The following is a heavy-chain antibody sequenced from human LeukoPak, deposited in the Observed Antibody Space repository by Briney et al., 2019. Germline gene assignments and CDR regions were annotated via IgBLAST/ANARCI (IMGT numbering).Heavy chain of an antibody. Sequence: ASVKVSCKASGYTFTGYYIHWVRQAPGQGLEWMGWISAYNGNTNYAQKVQGRVTMTTDTSTSTAYMELRSLRSDDTAVYYCARDFVRFYYDSSGYYYGADAFDIWGQGTMVTVSS. CDR1: GYTFTGYY. D-gene: IGHD3-22*01. CDR3: ARDFVRFYYDSSGYYYGADAFDI. CDR2: ISAYNGNT. V-gene: IGHV1-18*04. J-gene: IGHJ3*02.